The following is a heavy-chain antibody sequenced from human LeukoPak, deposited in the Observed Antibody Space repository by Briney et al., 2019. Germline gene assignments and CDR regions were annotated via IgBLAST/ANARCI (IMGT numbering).Heavy chain of an antibody. D-gene: IGHD2-15*01. CDR3: AKDIDPKRGGDAFDI. CDR2: ISSSGSTI. J-gene: IGHJ3*02. CDR1: GFTFSDHY. Sequence: PGGSLRLSCAASGFTFSDHYMSWIRQAPGKGLEWVSYISSSGSTIYYADSVKGRFTISRDNAKNSLYLQMNSLRAEDTAVYYCAKDIDPKRGGDAFDIWGQGTMVTVSS. V-gene: IGHV3-11*04.